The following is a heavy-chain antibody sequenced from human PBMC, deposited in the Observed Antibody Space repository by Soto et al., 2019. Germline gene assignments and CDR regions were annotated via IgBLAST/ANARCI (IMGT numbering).Heavy chain of an antibody. D-gene: IGHD3-22*01. J-gene: IGHJ4*02. V-gene: IGHV1-69*13. Sequence: GASVKVSCKASGGTFSSYAISWVRQAPGQGLEWMGGIIPIFGTANYAQKFQGRVTITAGESTSTACMELSSLRSEDTAVYYCAREAYDSPFQGWGQGTLVTVSS. CDR3: AREAYDSPFQG. CDR1: GGTFSSYA. CDR2: IIPIFGTA.